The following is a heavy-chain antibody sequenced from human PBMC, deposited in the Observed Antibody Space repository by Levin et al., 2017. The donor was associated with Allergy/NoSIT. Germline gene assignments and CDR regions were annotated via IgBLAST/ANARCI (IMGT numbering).Heavy chain of an antibody. CDR1: GFTFSSYS. D-gene: IGHD5-12*01. CDR3: ARGPKGYSGYDAAL. Sequence: GESLKISCAASGFTFSSYSMNWVRQAPGKGLEWVSSISSSSSYIYYADSVKGRFTISRDNAKNSLYLQMNSLRAEDTAVYYCARGPKGYSGYDAALWGQGTLVTVSS. V-gene: IGHV3-21*01. CDR2: ISSSSSYI. J-gene: IGHJ4*02.